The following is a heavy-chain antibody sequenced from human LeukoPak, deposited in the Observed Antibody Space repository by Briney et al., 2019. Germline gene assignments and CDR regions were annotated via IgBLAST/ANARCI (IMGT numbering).Heavy chain of an antibody. Sequence: TSETLSLTCAVSGGSISSYNWCWMRQPPGKGLEWIGYIYYSGSSNYNPSLKSRVTISVDTTKNQFSLKLSSVTAGDTAGYDCARAVPREDYWGQGTLVTVSS. CDR3: ARAVPREDY. CDR1: GGSISSYN. V-gene: IGHV4-59*01. J-gene: IGHJ4*02. CDR2: IYYSGSS.